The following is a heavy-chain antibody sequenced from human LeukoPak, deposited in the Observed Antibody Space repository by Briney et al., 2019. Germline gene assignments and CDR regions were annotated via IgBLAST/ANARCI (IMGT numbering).Heavy chain of an antibody. CDR1: GFTFSSYG. Sequence: GGSLRLSCAASGFTFSSYGMHWVRQAPGKGLEWVAVIWYDGSNKYYADSVKGRFTISRDNSKNTLYLQMNSLRPGDTAVYYCAKDQYDYVWQSFRYTFDYWGQGTLVTVSS. CDR3: AKDQYDYVWQSFRYTFDY. J-gene: IGHJ4*02. D-gene: IGHD3-16*02. CDR2: IWYDGSNK. V-gene: IGHV3-30*02.